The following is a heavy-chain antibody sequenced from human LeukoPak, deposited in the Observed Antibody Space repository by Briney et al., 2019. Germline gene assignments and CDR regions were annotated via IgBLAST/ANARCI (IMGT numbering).Heavy chain of an antibody. CDR2: IYTSGST. CDR3: ARGNYYYDSSGYQDY. D-gene: IGHD3-22*01. V-gene: IGHV4-4*07. Sequence: SETLSLTCTVSGGSISSYYWNWIRQPAGKGLEWIGRIYTSGSTNYNPSLKSRVTMSVDTSKNQFSLKLSSVTAADTAVYYCARGNYYYDSSGYQDYWGQGTLVTVSS. CDR1: GGSISSYY. J-gene: IGHJ4*02.